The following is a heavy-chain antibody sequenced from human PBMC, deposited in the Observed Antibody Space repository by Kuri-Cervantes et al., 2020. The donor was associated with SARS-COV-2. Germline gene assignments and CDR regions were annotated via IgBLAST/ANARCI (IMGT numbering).Heavy chain of an antibody. CDR3: ARRFTMTTLGGVIVTDAFDI. D-gene: IGHD3-16*02. CDR2: ISAYNGNT. J-gene: IGHJ3*02. Sequence: ASVKVSCKASSYTFTSYGISWVRQAPGQGLEWMGWISAYNGNTNYAQKLQGRVTMTTDTSTSTAYMELRSLRSDDTAVYYCARRFTMTTLGGVIVTDAFDIWGQGTMVTVSS. CDR1: SYTFTSYG. V-gene: IGHV1-18*01.